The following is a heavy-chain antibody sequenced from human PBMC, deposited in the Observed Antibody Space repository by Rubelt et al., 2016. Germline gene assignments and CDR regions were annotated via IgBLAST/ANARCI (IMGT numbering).Heavy chain of an antibody. D-gene: IGHD7-27*01. J-gene: IGHJ4*02. V-gene: IGHV3-66*01. Sequence: EVQLVESGGGLVQPGGSLRLSCAASGFTVSSNYMSWVRQAPGKGLEWGSGIYSGGSTYYADSVKGRFTISRGNSKNTLYLQMNSLRAEDTAVYYCARNWGFDYWGQGTLVTVSS. CDR3: ARNWGFDY. CDR2: IYSGGST. CDR1: GFTVSSNY.